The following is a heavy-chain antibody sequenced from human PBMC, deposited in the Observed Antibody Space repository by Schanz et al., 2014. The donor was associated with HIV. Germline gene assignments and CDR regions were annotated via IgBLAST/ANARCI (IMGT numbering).Heavy chain of an antibody. CDR1: GFVFSSYA. D-gene: IGHD6-13*01. J-gene: IGHJ6*02. CDR3: AREWVYYYYYGMDV. V-gene: IGHV3-48*02. Sequence: EVQLVESGGGLVQPGGSLRLSCAASGFVFSSYAMHWVRQAPGKGLEWLSSISTSGSVKNYGDSVKGRFTISRDNAKNSLYLQMKSLRDEDTAVYYCAREWVYYYYYGMDVWGQGTTVTVSS. CDR2: ISTSGSVK.